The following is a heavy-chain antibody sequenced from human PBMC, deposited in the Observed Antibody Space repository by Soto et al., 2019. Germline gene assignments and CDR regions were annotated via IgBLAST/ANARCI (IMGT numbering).Heavy chain of an antibody. CDR1: GASVSGNSAA. CDR2: TYYRSNRYN. CDR3: ARDFPYYESSDSYFDY. D-gene: IGHD3-16*01. Sequence: PSQTLSLTCAISGASVSGNSAAWNWIRQSLSRGLEWLGRTYYRSNRYNDYAVSVKSRITVTPDTSKKHFCMHLNSLTPEDTTVYYSARDFPYYESSDSYFDYWGQGALVTVSS. J-gene: IGHJ4*02. V-gene: IGHV6-1*01.